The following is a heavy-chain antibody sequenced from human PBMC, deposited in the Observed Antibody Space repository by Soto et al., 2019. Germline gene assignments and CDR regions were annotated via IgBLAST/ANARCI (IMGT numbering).Heavy chain of an antibody. CDR2: MMPYRGDT. CDR1: GYTFPNCQ. CDR3: ARGSPWSVGH. D-gene: IGHD1-26*01. V-gene: IGHV1-8*02. Sequence: SVKVSYKASGYTFPNCQFKGVRRATGRGLGWICWMMPYRGDTGYAGNCQGRATLTRDTSINAAYMEMPSRTSGDTVVYYCARGSPWSVGHWGQGTPVTVSS. J-gene: IGHJ4*02.